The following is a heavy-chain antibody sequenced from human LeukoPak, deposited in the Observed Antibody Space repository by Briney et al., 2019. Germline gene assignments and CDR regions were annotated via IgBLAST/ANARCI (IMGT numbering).Heavy chain of an antibody. CDR2: IKQDGSEK. D-gene: IGHD4-17*01. V-gene: IGHV3-7*01. J-gene: IGHJ4*02. Sequence: GGSLRLSCAAAGFTFSSYWMSWVRQAPGKGLEWVANIKQDGSEKYYVDSVKGRFTISRDNAKNSLHLQMNSLRAEDTAVYYCARDYGDYEGYFDYWGQGTLVTVSS. CDR1: GFTFSSYW. CDR3: ARDYGDYEGYFDY.